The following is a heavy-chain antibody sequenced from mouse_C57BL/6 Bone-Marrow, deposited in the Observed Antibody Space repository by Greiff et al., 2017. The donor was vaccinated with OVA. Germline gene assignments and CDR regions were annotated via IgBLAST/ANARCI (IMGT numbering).Heavy chain of an antibody. D-gene: IGHD1-1*01. CDR3: ARSGGYGISYGVYYFDY. J-gene: IGHJ2*01. CDR1: GYTFTDYN. V-gene: IGHV1-18*01. CDR2: INPNNGGT. Sequence: VQLQQSGPELVKPGASVKIPCKASGYTFTDYNLDWVKQSHGKSLEWIGDINPNNGGTIYNQKFKGKATLTVDKSSSTAYMELRSLTSEDTAVYYCARSGGYGISYGVYYFDYWGQGTTRTVSS.